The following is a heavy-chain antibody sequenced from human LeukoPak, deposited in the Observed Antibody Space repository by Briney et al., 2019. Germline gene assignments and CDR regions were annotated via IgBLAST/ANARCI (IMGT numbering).Heavy chain of an antibody. D-gene: IGHD6-13*01. V-gene: IGHV3-30-3*01. Sequence: PGGSLRLSCAASGFTFSSYAMHWVRQAPGKGLEWEAVISYDGSNKYYADSVKGRFTISRDNSKNTLYLQMNSLRAEDTAVYYCAREGQQLVPGHFDYWGQGTLVTVSS. J-gene: IGHJ4*02. CDR1: GFTFSSYA. CDR2: ISYDGSNK. CDR3: AREGQQLVPGHFDY.